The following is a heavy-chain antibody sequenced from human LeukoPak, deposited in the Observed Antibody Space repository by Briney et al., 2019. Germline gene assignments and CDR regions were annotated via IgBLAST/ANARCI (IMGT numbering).Heavy chain of an antibody. V-gene: IGHV3-48*03. CDR1: GFTFSSSE. Sequence: GGSLRLSCAASGFTFSSSEMSWVRQAPGKGLEWIAYITYNGRSTQYADSVKGRLTISRDNAKNSLYLQLNSLRGEDTAIYYCAREDRTDAFDIWGQGTMVTVSS. CDR2: ITYNGRST. J-gene: IGHJ3*02. CDR3: AREDRTDAFDI.